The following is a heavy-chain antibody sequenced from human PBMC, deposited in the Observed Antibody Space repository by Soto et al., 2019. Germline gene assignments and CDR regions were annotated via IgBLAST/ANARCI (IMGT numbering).Heavy chain of an antibody. D-gene: IGHD2-8*01. CDR3: ARDELVYASWFDP. CDR2: ISSSSSYI. J-gene: IGHJ5*02. Sequence: GGSLRLSCAASGFTFSSYSMNWVRQAPGKGLEWVSSISSSSSYIYYADSVKGRFTISRDNAKNSLYLQMNSLRAEDTAVYYCARDELVYASWFDPWGQGTLVTVSS. V-gene: IGHV3-21*01. CDR1: GFTFSSYS.